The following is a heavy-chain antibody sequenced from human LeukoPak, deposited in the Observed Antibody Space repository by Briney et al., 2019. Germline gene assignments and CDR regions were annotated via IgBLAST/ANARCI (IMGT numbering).Heavy chain of an antibody. V-gene: IGHV1-2*02. CDR1: GYTFTGYY. Sequence: ASVKVSCNSSGYTFTGYYMHWVGQAPGQGSEGMGWINPNSGGTHYAQKFQGRVTMTRDTSINTAYMELSRLRSDDTAIYYCARGSSIVTSTIDWFDPWGQGALVAVSS. CDR3: ARGSSIVTSTIDWFDP. J-gene: IGHJ5*02. CDR2: INPNSGGT. D-gene: IGHD6-6*01.